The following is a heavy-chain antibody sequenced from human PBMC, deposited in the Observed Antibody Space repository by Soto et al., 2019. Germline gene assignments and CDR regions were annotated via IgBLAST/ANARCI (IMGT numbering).Heavy chain of an antibody. CDR3: ARKDYYGAGIYYFDH. J-gene: IGHJ4*02. CDR2: INGANGDT. V-gene: IGHV1-3*01. D-gene: IGHD3-10*01. Sequence: QVQLVQSGAEVKKPGASVKVSCKASGYTFTAYPVHWVRQAPGQRLGWMGWINGANGDTGYSQKFQGRVTVTRDTSANTVYMELSSLTSEDTAVYYCARKDYYGAGIYYFDHWGQGTLVTVSS. CDR1: GYTFTAYP.